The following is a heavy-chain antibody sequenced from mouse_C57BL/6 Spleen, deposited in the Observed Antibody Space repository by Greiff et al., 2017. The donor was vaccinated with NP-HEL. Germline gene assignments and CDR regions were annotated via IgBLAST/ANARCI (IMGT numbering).Heavy chain of an antibody. J-gene: IGHJ4*01. V-gene: IGHV5-4*03. CDR3: ARGDSNYGAMDY. CDR1: GFTFSSYA. Sequence: EVKVEESGGGLVKPGGSLKLSCAASGFTFSSYAMSWVRQTPEKRLEWVATISDGGSYTYYPDNVKGRFTISRDNAKNNLYLQMSHLKSEDTAMYYCARGDSNYGAMDYWGQGTSVTVSS. CDR2: ISDGGSYT. D-gene: IGHD2-5*01.